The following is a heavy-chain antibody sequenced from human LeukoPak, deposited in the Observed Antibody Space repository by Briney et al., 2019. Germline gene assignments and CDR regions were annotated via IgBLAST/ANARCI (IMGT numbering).Heavy chain of an antibody. CDR3: ARYLQGVGGKGD. V-gene: IGHV4-34*01. CDR2: INHSGST. CDR1: GGSFSGYY. D-gene: IGHD1-26*01. J-gene: IGHJ4*02. Sequence: PSETLSLTCAVYGGSFSGYYWSWIRQPPGKGLEWIGEINHSGSTNYNPSLKSRVTISIDTSKNQFSLRLGSVTAADTAVYYCARYLQGVGGKGDWGQGSLVTVSS.